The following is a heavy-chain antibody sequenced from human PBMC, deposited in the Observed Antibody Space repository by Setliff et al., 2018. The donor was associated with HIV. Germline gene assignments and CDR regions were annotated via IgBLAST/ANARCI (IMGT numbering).Heavy chain of an antibody. CDR1: GGSISSGGYY. J-gene: IGHJ4*02. V-gene: IGHV4-31*03. CDR2: IYYSGNT. Sequence: SETLSLTCTVSGGSISSGGYYWSWIRQHPGKGLEWIGYIYYSGNTYYNPSLKSRVTISVDTSKNQFSLKLSSVTAADTAVYFCAGHSPSDYWGQGTLVTVSS. CDR3: AGHSPSDY.